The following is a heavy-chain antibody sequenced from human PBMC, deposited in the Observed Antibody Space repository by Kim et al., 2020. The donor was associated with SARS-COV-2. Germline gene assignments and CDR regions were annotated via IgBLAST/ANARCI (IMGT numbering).Heavy chain of an antibody. V-gene: IGHV1-24*01. CDR2: FDPEEGER. CDR3: AVGTDSSSSKFYFNH. J-gene: IGHJ4*02. D-gene: IGHD6-6*01. CDR1: GYSLTEIS. Sequence: ASVKVSCQVPGYSLTEISMHWVRQAPGKGLEWMGSFDPEEGERVYAQKFQGRVIMSEDTSKETAYMELSSPRSEDTALYFCAVGTDSSSSKFYFNHWGQG.